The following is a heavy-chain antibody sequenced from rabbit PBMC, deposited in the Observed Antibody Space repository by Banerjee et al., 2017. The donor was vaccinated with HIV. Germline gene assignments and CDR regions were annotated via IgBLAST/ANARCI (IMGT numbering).Heavy chain of an antibody. CDR1: GFSFSNKAV. V-gene: IGHV1S40*01. D-gene: IGHD2-1*01. Sequence: QSLEESGGDLVKPGASLKLSCTASGFSFSNKAVMCWVRQAPGKGLEWIACINAVTGKAVYASWAKGRFTFSKTSSTTVTLQMTSLTAADTATYFCARGSATMTLVITGYYLSLWGPGTLVTVS. CDR3: ARGSATMTLVITGYYLSL. CDR2: INAVTGKA. J-gene: IGHJ4*01.